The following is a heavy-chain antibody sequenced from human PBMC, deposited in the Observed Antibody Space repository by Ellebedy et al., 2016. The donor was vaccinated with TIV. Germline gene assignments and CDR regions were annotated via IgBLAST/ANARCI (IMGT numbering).Heavy chain of an antibody. V-gene: IGHV3-21*01. CDR3: ARVFYYDSSGYSQKTPYDAFDI. CDR1: GFTFSSYS. D-gene: IGHD3-22*01. Sequence: PGGSLRLSCAASGFTFSSYSMNWVRQAPGKGLEWVSSISSSSSYIYYADSVKGRFTISRDNAKNSLYLQMNSLRAEDTAVYYCARVFYYDSSGYSQKTPYDAFDIWGQGTMVTVSS. CDR2: ISSSSSYI. J-gene: IGHJ3*02.